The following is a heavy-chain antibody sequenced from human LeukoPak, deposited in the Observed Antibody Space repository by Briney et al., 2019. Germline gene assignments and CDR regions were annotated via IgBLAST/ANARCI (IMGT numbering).Heavy chain of an antibody. CDR3: AGAAYGDSLYYFDH. CDR2: INPNSGGT. CDR1: GYTFTGYY. Sequence: ASVKVSCKASGYTFTGYYMHWVRQAPGQGLEWMGWINPNSGGTNYAQKFQGRVTMTRDTSISTAYMELSRLRSDDTAVYYCAGAAYGDSLYYFDHWGQGTLVTVSS. V-gene: IGHV1-2*02. J-gene: IGHJ4*02. D-gene: IGHD4-17*01.